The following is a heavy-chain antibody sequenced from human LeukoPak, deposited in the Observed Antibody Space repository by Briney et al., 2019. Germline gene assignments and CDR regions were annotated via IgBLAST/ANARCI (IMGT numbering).Heavy chain of an antibody. CDR2: ISSSGSTI. CDR3: AGFRMGYFDY. Sequence: GGSLRLSCAASGFTFSSYEMNWVRQAPGKGLEWVSYISSSGSTINYADSVKGRFTISRDNAKNSLYLQMNSLRAEDTAVYYCAGFRMGYFDYWGQGTLVTVSS. D-gene: IGHD3-10*01. CDR1: GFTFSSYE. J-gene: IGHJ4*02. V-gene: IGHV3-48*03.